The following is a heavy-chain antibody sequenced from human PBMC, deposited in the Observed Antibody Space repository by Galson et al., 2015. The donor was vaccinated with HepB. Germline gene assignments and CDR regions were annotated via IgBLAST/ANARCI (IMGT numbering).Heavy chain of an antibody. CDR3: ASLVGASPGYY. Sequence: ETLSLTCTVSGGSISSSSYYWGWIRQPPGKGLEWIGSIYYTGSTYYNPSLKSRVTLSIDTSKNQFSLRLSSVTAADTAVYYCASLVGASPGYYWGQGTLVTVSS. CDR2: IYYTGST. J-gene: IGHJ4*02. V-gene: IGHV4-39*01. D-gene: IGHD1-26*01. CDR1: GGSISSSSYY.